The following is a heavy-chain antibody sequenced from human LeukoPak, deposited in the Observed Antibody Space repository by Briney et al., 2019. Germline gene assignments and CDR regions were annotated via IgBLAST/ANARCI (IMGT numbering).Heavy chain of an antibody. CDR2: IYPGDSDT. CDR1: GYSFTSCW. V-gene: IGHV5-51*01. D-gene: IGHD2-8*02. J-gene: IGHJ5*02. Sequence: GESLKISCKGSGYSFTSCWIGWVRQMPGKGLEWMGIIYPGDSDTRYSPSFQGQVTTSADKSISTAYLQWSSLKASDTAMYYCARLPGYCTGGVCYRFDPWGQGTLVTVSS. CDR3: ARLPGYCTGGVCYRFDP.